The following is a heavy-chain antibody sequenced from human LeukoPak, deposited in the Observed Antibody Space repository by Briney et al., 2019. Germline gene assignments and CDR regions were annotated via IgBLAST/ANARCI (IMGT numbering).Heavy chain of an antibody. CDR2: INSDGSST. D-gene: IGHD4-17*01. V-gene: IGHV3-74*01. CDR1: GFTFSSYW. CDR3: ARDTPDDYGDYDTLDY. Sequence: GGSLRLSCAASGFTFSSYWMHWVRQAPGKGLVWVSRINSDGSSTSYADSVKGRFTISRDNAKNSLYLQMNSLRAEDTAVYYCARDTPDDYGDYDTLDYWGQGTLVTVSS. J-gene: IGHJ4*02.